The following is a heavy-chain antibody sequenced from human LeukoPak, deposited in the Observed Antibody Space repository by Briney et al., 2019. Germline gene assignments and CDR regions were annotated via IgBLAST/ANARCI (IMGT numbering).Heavy chain of an antibody. V-gene: IGHV1-2*02. D-gene: IGHD5-24*01. Sequence: ASVKVSCKASGYTFTSYAMNWVRQAPGQGLEWMGWINPNSGGTNYAQKFQGRVTMTRDTSISTAYMELSRLRSDDTAVYYCARNVEMATMNWGQGTLVTVSS. CDR2: INPNSGGT. CDR3: ARNVEMATMN. J-gene: IGHJ4*02. CDR1: GYTFTSYA.